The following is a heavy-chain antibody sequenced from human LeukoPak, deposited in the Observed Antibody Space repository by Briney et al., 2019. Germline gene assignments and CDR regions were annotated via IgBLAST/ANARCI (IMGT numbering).Heavy chain of an antibody. D-gene: IGHD6-13*01. CDR3: ARDMAAAHPDYDY. CDR1: GYTFTGYY. CDR2: INPNSGGT. V-gene: IGHV1-2*02. J-gene: IGHJ4*02. Sequence: GASVKVSCKASGYTFTGYYMHWVRQAPGQGLEWMGWINPNSGGTNYAQKFQGRVTMTRDTSISTAYMELSRLRSDDTAVYYCARDMAAAHPDYDYWGQGTLVTVSS.